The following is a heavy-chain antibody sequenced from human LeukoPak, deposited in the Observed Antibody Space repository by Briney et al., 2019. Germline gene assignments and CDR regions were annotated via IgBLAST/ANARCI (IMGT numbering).Heavy chain of an antibody. D-gene: IGHD3-22*01. CDR1: GFTFTIYT. Sequence: PGGSLRLSCSASGFTFTIYTMHWVRQAPGKGLEYVSAISSNGGTTYYADSVKGRFFISRDNSKNTLFLQLSSLRPEDTAVYYCVRDDVYYYDSSGYPHWGQGTLVTVS. CDR2: ISSNGGTT. V-gene: IGHV3-64D*06. CDR3: VRDDVYYYDSSGYPH. J-gene: IGHJ1*01.